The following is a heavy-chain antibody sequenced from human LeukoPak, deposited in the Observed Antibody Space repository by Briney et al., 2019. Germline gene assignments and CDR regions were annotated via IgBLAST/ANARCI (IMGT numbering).Heavy chain of an antibody. V-gene: IGHV3-11*01. CDR1: GFTFSDYY. J-gene: IGHJ3*02. CDR3: ATTRIAVAVPDAFDI. CDR2: ISSSGSTI. D-gene: IGHD6-19*01. Sequence: PGGSLRLSCAASGFTFSDYYMSWIRQAPGKGLEWVSYISSSGSTIYYADSVKGRFTISRDNAKNSLYLQMNSLRAEDTAVYYCATTRIAVAVPDAFDIWGQGTMVTVSS.